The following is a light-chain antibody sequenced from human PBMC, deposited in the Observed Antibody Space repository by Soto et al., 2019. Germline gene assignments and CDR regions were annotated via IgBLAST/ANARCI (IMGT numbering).Light chain of an antibody. V-gene: IGLV2-8*01. Sequence: QSALTQPPSVSGSPGQSVTISCTGTSSDVGAFNYVSWYQHHPGKVPKFLIYEVNKRPSGVPDRFSGSKSGNTASLTVSGLQPGDGAEYFCSSFLDGTSYFFGTGTKVTVL. CDR3: SSFLDGTSYF. J-gene: IGLJ1*01. CDR1: SSDVGAFNY. CDR2: EVN.